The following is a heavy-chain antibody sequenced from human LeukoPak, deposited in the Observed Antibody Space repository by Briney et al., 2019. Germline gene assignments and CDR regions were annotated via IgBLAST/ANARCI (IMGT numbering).Heavy chain of an antibody. CDR2: ISGSGGST. D-gene: IGHD2-21*02. CDR3: AKAPDFFTYYYYGMDV. J-gene: IGHJ6*02. Sequence: GGSLRLSCAASAFTFSSNAMSWVRQAPGKGREWVSAISGSGGSTYYADSVKGRFTISRDNSKNTLYLQMNSLRAEDTAVYYCAKAPDFFTYYYYGMDVWGQGTTVTVSS. V-gene: IGHV3-23*01. CDR1: AFTFSSNA.